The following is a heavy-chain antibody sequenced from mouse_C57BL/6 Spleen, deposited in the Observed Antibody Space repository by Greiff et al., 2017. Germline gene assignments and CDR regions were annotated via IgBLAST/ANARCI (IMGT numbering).Heavy chain of an antibody. D-gene: IGHD1-2*01. CDR2: ISGGGGNT. CDR1: GFTFSSYT. V-gene: IGHV5-9*01. J-gene: IGHJ2*01. Sequence: EVKVVESGGGLVKPGGSLKLSCAASGFTFSSYTMSWVRQTPEKRLEWVATISGGGGNTYYPDSVKGRFTISRDNAKNTLYLQMSSLRSEDTALYYCARLNYPYYGVDYWGQGTTLTVSS. CDR3: ARLNYPYYGVDY.